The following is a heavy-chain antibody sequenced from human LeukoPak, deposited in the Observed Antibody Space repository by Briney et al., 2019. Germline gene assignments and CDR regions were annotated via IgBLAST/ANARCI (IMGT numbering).Heavy chain of an antibody. CDR2: ISYDGSNK. CDR1: GFTFSSYG. V-gene: IGHV3-30*03. CDR3: ARDGYTAMENWFDP. Sequence: GGSLRLSCAASGFTFSSYGMHWVRQAPGKGLEWVAVISYDGSNKYYADSVKGRFTISRDNSKNTLYLQMNSLRAEDTAVYYCARDGYTAMENWFDPWGQGTLVTVSS. J-gene: IGHJ5*02. D-gene: IGHD5-18*01.